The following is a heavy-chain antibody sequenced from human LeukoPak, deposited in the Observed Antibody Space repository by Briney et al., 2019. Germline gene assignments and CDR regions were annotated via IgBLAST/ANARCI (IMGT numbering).Heavy chain of an antibody. Sequence: GASVKVSCKASGYTFISYDINWVRQATGQGLEWMGWMNPNSGNTGYAQKFQGRVTSAKNTSTSTAYMELSSLTSEDTAVYYCARGPGCTSSSCPHYFDYWGQGTVVTVSS. V-gene: IGHV1-8*03. D-gene: IGHD2-2*01. CDR2: MNPNSGNT. J-gene: IGHJ4*02. CDR1: GYTFISYD. CDR3: ARGPGCTSSSCPHYFDY.